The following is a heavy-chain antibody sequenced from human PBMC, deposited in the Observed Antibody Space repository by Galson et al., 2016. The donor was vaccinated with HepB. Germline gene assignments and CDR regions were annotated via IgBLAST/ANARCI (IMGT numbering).Heavy chain of an antibody. D-gene: IGHD2-15*01. Sequence: SVKVSCKAPAYTFTNYYIHWVRKAPGQGLEWMGLINPRGDTASYAQKFQGRITMTRDTSTSSVHMELSSLRSEDTAVYYCAREPHGRTGYSYYYYGLDVWGQGTPVTVS. CDR1: AYTFTNYY. J-gene: IGHJ6*02. V-gene: IGHV1-46*01. CDR2: INPRGDTA. CDR3: AREPHGRTGYSYYYYGLDV.